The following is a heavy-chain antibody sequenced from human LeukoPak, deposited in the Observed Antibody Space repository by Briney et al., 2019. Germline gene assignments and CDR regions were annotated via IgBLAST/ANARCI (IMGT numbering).Heavy chain of an antibody. CDR2: ISGSSTTI. D-gene: IGHD3-10*01. CDR3: ARDKEEMVRAPYAFGI. CDR1: GFTFTTYS. Sequence: GGSLRLSCAASGFTFTTYSMNWVRQAPGKGLEWVSYISGSSTTIFYADSVKGRFAISRDNAKNSLYLQMNSLRAEDTAVYYCARDKEEMVRAPYAFGIWGQGTMVTVSS. J-gene: IGHJ3*02. V-gene: IGHV3-48*04.